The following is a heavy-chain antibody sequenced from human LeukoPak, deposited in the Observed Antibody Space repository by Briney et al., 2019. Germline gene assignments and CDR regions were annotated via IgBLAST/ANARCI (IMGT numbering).Heavy chain of an antibody. J-gene: IGHJ5*02. Sequence: GGSLRLSCAASGFTFSSYGMHWVRQAPGKGLEWVAFIRYDGSNKYYADSVKGRFTISRDNSKNTLYLQMNSLRSDDTAVYYCARVTYYDILTGYQNWFDPWGQGTLVTVSS. CDR3: ARVTYYDILTGYQNWFDP. CDR1: GFTFSSYG. CDR2: IRYDGSNK. V-gene: IGHV3-30*02. D-gene: IGHD3-9*01.